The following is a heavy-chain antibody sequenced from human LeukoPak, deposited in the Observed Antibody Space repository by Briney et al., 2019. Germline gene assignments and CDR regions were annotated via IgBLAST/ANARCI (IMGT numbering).Heavy chain of an antibody. CDR3: ARSYDSSGSGFDY. CDR1: GGSINSGDNY. Sequence: SETLSLTCTVSGGSINSGDNYWSWIRQPPGKGLEWIGYIYYSGSTYYNPSLKSRVTISVDRSKNQFSLKLSSVTAADTAVYYCARSYDSSGSGFDYWGQGTLVTVSS. J-gene: IGHJ4*02. CDR2: IYYSGST. V-gene: IGHV4-30-2*01. D-gene: IGHD3-22*01.